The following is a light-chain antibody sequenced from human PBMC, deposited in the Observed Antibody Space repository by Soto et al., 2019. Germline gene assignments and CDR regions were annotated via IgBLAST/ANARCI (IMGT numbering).Light chain of an antibody. CDR3: TSYTSSNTPG. CDR1: SSDVGGYNY. CDR2: EVS. J-gene: IGLJ1*01. V-gene: IGLV2-14*01. Sequence: QSVLAQPASVSGSPGQAITISCTGTSSDVGGYNYVSWYQQHPGKAPKLMIYEVSNRPSGVSDRFSGSKSGNTASLTISGLQAEDEADYYCTSYTSSNTPGFGTGTKGTVL.